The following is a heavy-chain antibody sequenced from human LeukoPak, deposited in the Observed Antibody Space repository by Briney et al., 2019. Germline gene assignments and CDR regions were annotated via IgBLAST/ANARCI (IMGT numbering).Heavy chain of an antibody. J-gene: IGHJ4*02. Sequence: SQTLSLTCTVSGGSISSGSYYWSWIRQPAGKGLEWIGRIYTSGSTNYNPSLKSRVTISVDTSKNQFSLKLSSVTAADTAVYYCARDGSRWGGLIDYWGQGTLVTVSS. CDR2: IYTSGST. D-gene: IGHD3-16*01. CDR1: GGSISSGSYY. CDR3: ARDGSRWGGLIDY. V-gene: IGHV4-61*02.